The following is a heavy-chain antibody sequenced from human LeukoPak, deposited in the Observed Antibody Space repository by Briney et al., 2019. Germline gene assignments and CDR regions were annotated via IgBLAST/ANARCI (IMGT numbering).Heavy chain of an antibody. CDR2: VYYNGLT. J-gene: IGHJ4*02. CDR3: ARYCNDGSCFSKALDY. CDR1: GGSINNYY. D-gene: IGHD2-15*01. Sequence: SETLSLTCTVSGGSINNYYWSWIRQPPGGGLEWIGYVYYNGLTRYNHSLNSRVTISVDTSKDQFSLKVNSVTAADTAMYYCARYCNDGSCFSKALDYWGQGTLATVSS. V-gene: IGHV4-59*08.